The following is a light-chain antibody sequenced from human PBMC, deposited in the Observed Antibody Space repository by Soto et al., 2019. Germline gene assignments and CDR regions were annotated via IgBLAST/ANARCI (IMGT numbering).Light chain of an antibody. CDR3: QQSYSTHRT. J-gene: IGKJ1*01. CDR1: QSISSY. CDR2: AAS. Sequence: DIQMTQSPSSLSASVGDRVTITCRASQSISSYLNWYQQKPGKAPKLLIYAASSLQSGVPSRFSGSGSGTDFTLTISSLRPEDFATYYCQQSYSTHRTFGQGTKVEIK. V-gene: IGKV1-39*01.